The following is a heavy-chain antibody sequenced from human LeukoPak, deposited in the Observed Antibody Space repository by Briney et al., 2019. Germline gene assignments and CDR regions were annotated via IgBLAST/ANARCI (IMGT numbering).Heavy chain of an antibody. Sequence: PGGSLRLSCAASGFTFSSYAMHWVRQAPGKGLEWVAVISYDGSNKYYADSVKGRFTISRDNSKNTLYLQMNSLRAEDTAVYYCARSTYYYDSSGDSFDYWGQGTLVTVSS. CDR1: GFTFSSYA. V-gene: IGHV3-30-3*01. J-gene: IGHJ4*02. CDR2: ISYDGSNK. D-gene: IGHD3-22*01. CDR3: ARSTYYYDSSGDSFDY.